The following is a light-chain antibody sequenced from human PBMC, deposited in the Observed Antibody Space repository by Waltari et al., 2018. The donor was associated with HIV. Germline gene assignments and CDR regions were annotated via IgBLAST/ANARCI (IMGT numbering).Light chain of an antibody. Sequence: QSVLTQSPSTSGNPGQRVTISCSGSSSNVGTKTVNWYQQVPGTAPKLLIHTNDQRPSGVPDRFSASKSGASASLAISGLRSEDEADYYCAAWDASLNAPVFGGGTKLTVL. CDR2: TND. CDR3: AAWDASLNAPV. J-gene: IGLJ2*01. CDR1: SSNVGTKT. V-gene: IGLV1-44*01.